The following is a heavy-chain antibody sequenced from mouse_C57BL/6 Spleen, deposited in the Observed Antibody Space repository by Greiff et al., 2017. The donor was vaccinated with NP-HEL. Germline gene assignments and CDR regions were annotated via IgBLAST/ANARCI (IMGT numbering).Heavy chain of an antibody. V-gene: IGHV1-15*01. CDR1: GYTFTDYE. CDR3: TIDGYYSFDY. D-gene: IGHD2-3*01. Sequence: QVQLQQSGAELVRPGASVTLSCKASGYTFTDYEMHWVKQTPVHGLEWIGAIDPETGGTAYNQKFKGKAILTADKSSSTAYMELRSLTSEDSAVYYCTIDGYYSFDYWGQGTTLTVSS. J-gene: IGHJ2*01. CDR2: IDPETGGT.